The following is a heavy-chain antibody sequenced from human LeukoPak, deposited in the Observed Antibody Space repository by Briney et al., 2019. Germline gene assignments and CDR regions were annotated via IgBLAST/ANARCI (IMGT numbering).Heavy chain of an antibody. D-gene: IGHD3-16*01. CDR2: INHSGST. V-gene: IGHV4-34*01. Sequence: SETLSLTCAVYGGSFSGYYRSWIRQPPGKGLEWIGEINHSGSTNYNPSLKSRVTISVDTSKNQFSLKLSTLTAADTAVYYCARAQGGYSSNWFDPWGQGTLVAISS. J-gene: IGHJ5*02. CDR3: ARAQGGYSSNWFDP. CDR1: GGSFSGYY.